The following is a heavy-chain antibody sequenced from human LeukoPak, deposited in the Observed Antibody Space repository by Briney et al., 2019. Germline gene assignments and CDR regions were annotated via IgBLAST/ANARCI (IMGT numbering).Heavy chain of an antibody. V-gene: IGHV1-18*01. CDR2: ISVYNGNT. Sequence: SVKVSCKAFGYTFTGYGISWVRQAPGEGLEWMGWISVYNGNTNYAQKFQGRVTITADESTSTAYMELSSLRSEDTAVYYCASNYYDSSGYFRGFYLWGQGTLVTVSS. CDR3: ASNYYDSSGYFRGFYL. D-gene: IGHD3-22*01. J-gene: IGHJ4*02. CDR1: GYTFTGYG.